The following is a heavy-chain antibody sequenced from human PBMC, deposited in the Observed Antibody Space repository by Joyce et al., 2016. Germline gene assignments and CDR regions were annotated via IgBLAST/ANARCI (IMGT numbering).Heavy chain of an antibody. V-gene: IGHV3-30*04. CDR1: GFSFSNYA. J-gene: IGHJ5*02. CDR2: ISYEGSKK. CDR3: ATQGGAIFGVVPEGRFDP. D-gene: IGHD3-3*01. Sequence: QVQLVGSGGGVVQPGKYLRLACAASGFSFSNYALHWVRRAPGEGLEVLIFISYEGSKKFYAESGKGRSTISRDNTKNTLFLQMSSLRVDDTALYYCATQGGAIFGVVPEGRFDPWGQGTLVTVSS.